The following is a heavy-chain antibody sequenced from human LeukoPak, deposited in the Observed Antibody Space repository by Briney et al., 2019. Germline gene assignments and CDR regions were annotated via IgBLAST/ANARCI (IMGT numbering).Heavy chain of an antibody. V-gene: IGHV3-48*02. CDR2: ISSSSSTI. CDR3: ARDSSVFWSGYYYYGMDV. J-gene: IGHJ6*02. D-gene: IGHD3-3*01. CDR1: GFTFSSYS. Sequence: GGSLRLSCAASGFTFSSYSMNWVCQAPGKGLEWVSYISSSSSTIYYADSVKGRFTISRDNAKNSLYLQMNSLRDEDTAVYYCARDSSVFWSGYYYYGMDVWGQGTTVTVSS.